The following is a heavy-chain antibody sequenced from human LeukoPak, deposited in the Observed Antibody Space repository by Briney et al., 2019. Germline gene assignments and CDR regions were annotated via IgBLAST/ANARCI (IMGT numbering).Heavy chain of an antibody. D-gene: IGHD3-22*01. CDR1: GFTFSSYA. CDR3: AKGHDSSGYSQTFFDY. V-gene: IGHV3-30-3*01. CDR2: ISYDGSNK. Sequence: GGSLRLSCAASGFTFSSYAMHWVRQAPGKGLEWVAVISYDGSNKYYADSVEGRFTISRDNSKNTLYLQMNSLRAEDTAVYYCAKGHDSSGYSQTFFDYWGQGTLVTVSS. J-gene: IGHJ4*02.